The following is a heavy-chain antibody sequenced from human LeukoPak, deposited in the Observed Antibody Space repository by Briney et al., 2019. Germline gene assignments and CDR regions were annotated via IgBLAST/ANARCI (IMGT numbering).Heavy chain of an antibody. CDR1: GGTFSSYA. V-gene: IGHV1-69*05. Sequence: SVRVSCKASGGTFSSYAISWVRQAPGQGLEWMGGIIPIFGTANYAQKFQGRVTITTDESTSTAYMELSSLRSEDTAVYYCARARYGYSYKAPLDYWGQGTLVTVSS. D-gene: IGHD5-18*01. CDR3: ARARYGYSYKAPLDY. CDR2: IIPIFGTA. J-gene: IGHJ4*02.